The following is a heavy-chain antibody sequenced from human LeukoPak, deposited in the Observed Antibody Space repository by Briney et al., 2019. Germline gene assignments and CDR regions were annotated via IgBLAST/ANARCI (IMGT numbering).Heavy chain of an antibody. Sequence: GASVKVSCKASGYTFTSYGISWVRQAPGQGLEWMGGIIPIFGTANYAQKFQGRVTITADESTSTAYMELSSLRSEDTAVYYCARGVASSGWYSPGYWGQGTLVTVSS. CDR3: ARGVASSGWYSPGY. J-gene: IGHJ4*02. V-gene: IGHV1-69*13. CDR1: GYTFTSYG. CDR2: IIPIFGTA. D-gene: IGHD6-19*01.